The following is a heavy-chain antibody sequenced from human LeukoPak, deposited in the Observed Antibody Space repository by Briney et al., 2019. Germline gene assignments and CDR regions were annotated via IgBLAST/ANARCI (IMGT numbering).Heavy chain of an antibody. J-gene: IGHJ5*02. V-gene: IGHV3-74*01. CDR2: INSDGSST. CDR1: RFTFSSYW. Sequence: GGSLRLSCAASRFTFSSYWMHWVRQAPGKGLVWVSRINSDGSSTSYADSVKGRFTISRDNAKNTLYLQMNSLRAEDTAVYYCARLYSSSSWYRVGWFDPWGQGTLVTVSS. CDR3: ARLYSSSSWYRVGWFDP. D-gene: IGHD6-13*01.